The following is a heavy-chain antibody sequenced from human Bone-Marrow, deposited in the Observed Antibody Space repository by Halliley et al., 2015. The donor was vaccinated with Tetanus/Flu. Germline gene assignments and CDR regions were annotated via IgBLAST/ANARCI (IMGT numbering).Heavy chain of an antibody. CDR3: ARVGLGISALDY. CDR1: GASIGSSY. CDR2: IYYSGST. D-gene: IGHD7-27*01. Sequence: LRLSCSVSGASIGSSYWGWIRQSPGEGLEWIGYIYYSGSTNYNPSLRSRVTILVDTSKSQFSLRLMSVTTADTAVYYCARVGLGISALDYWGQGILVTVSS. V-gene: IGHV4-59*01. J-gene: IGHJ4*02.